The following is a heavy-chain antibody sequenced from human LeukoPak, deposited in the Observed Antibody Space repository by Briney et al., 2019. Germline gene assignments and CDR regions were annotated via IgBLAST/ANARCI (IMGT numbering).Heavy chain of an antibody. CDR3: ARNSGRDGYNDGYFDY. D-gene: IGHD5-24*01. CDR2: INSDGSST. J-gene: IGHJ4*02. V-gene: IGHV3-74*01. CDR1: GFTFSSYW. Sequence: GGSLRLSRAASGFTFSSYWMHWVRQAPGKGLVWVSRINSDGSSTSYADSVKGRFTISRDNAKNTLYLQMNSLRAEDTAVYYCARNSGRDGYNDGYFDYWGQGTLVTVSS.